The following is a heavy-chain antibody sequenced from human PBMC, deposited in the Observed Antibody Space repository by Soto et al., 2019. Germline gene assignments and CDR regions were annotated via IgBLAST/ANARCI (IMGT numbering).Heavy chain of an antibody. CDR2: IRGFSPYT. Sequence: GGSLRLSCISSVFTFRTYTMKWVRQAPGKGLEWVSGIRGFSPYTFYAESVKGRFTISRDNAKNSLYLQMNSLRAEDTAVYYCARDRGYDAHDYYYNAMDVWGQGTTVTVSS. CDR3: ARDRGYDAHDYYYNAMDV. D-gene: IGHD3-10*01. J-gene: IGHJ6*02. V-gene: IGHV3-21*01. CDR1: VFTFRTYT.